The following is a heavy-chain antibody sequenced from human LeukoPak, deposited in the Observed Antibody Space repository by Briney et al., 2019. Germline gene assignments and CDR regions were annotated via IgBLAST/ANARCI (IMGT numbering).Heavy chain of an antibody. CDR1: GFTFSSYW. CDR2: IKQDGSEK. Sequence: GGSLRLSCAASGFTFSSYWMSWVRQAPGKGLEGVANIKQDGSEKYYVDSVKGRFTISRDNAKNSLYLQMNSLRAEDTAVYYCALDRIAVAGLGDYWGQGTLVTVSS. J-gene: IGHJ4*02. D-gene: IGHD6-19*01. V-gene: IGHV3-7*01. CDR3: ALDRIAVAGLGDY.